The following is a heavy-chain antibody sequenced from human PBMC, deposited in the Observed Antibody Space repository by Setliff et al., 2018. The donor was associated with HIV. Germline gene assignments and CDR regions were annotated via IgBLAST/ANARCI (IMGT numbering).Heavy chain of an antibody. CDR1: GGSISNQY. CDR2: VYYTGTT. J-gene: IGHJ3*01. D-gene: IGHD5-12*01. V-gene: IGHV4-59*11. CDR3: ARGGPPFRQIGYGGNSYDALDL. Sequence: SETLSLTCTVYGGSISNQYWSWIRQPPGKVLEWIGNVYYTGTTYYNPALKSRVTISIDTSKKQFSLRLNSVTAADTAVYFCARGGPPFRQIGYGGNSYDALDLLGQGTMVTVSS.